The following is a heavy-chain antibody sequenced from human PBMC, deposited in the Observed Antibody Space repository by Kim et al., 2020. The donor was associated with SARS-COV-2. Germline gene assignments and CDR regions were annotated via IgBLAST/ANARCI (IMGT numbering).Heavy chain of an antibody. J-gene: IGHJ5*02. D-gene: IGHD1-26*01. V-gene: IGHV4-59*01. CDR2: IYYSGST. CDR3: AKGEVWFDP. Sequence: SETLSLTCTVSGGSISSYYWSWIRQPPGKGLEWIGNIYYSGSTNYNPPPTSRVTVSVETSKNHFSLKLSSVTAADTAVYYCAKGEVWFDPWGQGTLVTVSS. CDR1: GGSISSYY.